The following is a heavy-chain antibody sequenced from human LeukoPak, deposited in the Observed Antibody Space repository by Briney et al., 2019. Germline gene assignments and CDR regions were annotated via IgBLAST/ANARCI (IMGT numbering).Heavy chain of an antibody. J-gene: IGHJ3*02. CDR3: ARDLLYDYVWGSYRGDAFDI. CDR1: GYTFTGYY. CDR2: INPNSGGT. D-gene: IGHD3-16*02. V-gene: IGHV1-2*02. Sequence: ASVKVSCKASGYTFTGYYMHWVRQAPGQGLEWTGWINPNSGGTNYAQKFQGRVTMTRDTSISTAYMELSRLRSDDTAVYYCARDLLYDYVWGSYRGDAFDIWGQGTMVTVSS.